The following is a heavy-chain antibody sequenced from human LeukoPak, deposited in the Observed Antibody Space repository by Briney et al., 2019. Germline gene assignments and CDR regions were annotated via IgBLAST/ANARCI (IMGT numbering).Heavy chain of an antibody. CDR3: ARGKNRGVVYGMDV. D-gene: IGHD3-3*01. Sequence: ASVKVSCKASGCTFSSYAISWVRQATGQGLEWMGWMNPNSGNTGYAQKFQGRVTMTRNTSISTAYMELSSLRSEDTAVYYCARGKNRGVVYGMDVWGQGTTVTVSS. J-gene: IGHJ6*02. V-gene: IGHV1-8*02. CDR1: GCTFSSYA. CDR2: MNPNSGNT.